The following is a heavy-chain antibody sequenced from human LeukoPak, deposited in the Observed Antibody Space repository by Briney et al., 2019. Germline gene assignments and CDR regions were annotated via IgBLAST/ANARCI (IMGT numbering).Heavy chain of an antibody. V-gene: IGHV4-39*02. Sequence: SETLSLTCTVSGGSISSTYYYWGWIRQPPGKGLEWIGTIYYSGSTYYNPSLKSRVTISVDTSKNHFSLKLSSVTAADTAVYYCARGDRQYTVTTFLRGGYFDYWGQGTLVTVSS. J-gene: IGHJ4*02. CDR2: IYYSGST. CDR3: ARGDRQYTVTTFLRGGYFDY. CDR1: GGSISSTYYY. D-gene: IGHD4-17*01.